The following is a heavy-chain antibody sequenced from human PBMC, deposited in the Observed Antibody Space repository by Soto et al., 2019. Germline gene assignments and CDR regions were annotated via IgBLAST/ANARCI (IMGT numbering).Heavy chain of an antibody. J-gene: IGHJ6*02. Sequence: QVQLVQSGAEVKKPGASVKVSCKASGYTFSTYEINWVRQVPGQGLEWMGWMSPSSGNTGYVDQLRGRVTMTSNTSMTTAYMELSSLRSEDTAVYYCARVGGQLFGDHGMDVWGQGTTVTVSS. CDR1: GYTFSTYE. D-gene: IGHD3-10*01. V-gene: IGHV1-8*01. CDR3: ARVGGQLFGDHGMDV. CDR2: MSPSSGNT.